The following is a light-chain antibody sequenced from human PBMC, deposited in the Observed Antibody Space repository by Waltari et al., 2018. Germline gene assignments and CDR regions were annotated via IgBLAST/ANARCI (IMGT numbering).Light chain of an antibody. CDR2: ETS. V-gene: IGKV1-5*03. Sequence: DIPQTQSPSTLSPSVRDSVTITCRASQSVNRWLAWSLKKPGKAPELLIYETSNLESGVPSRFSGSGSGKEFTLTISSLQPDDFGTYYCQQYVNYWTFGQGTKVEIK. CDR3: QQYVNYWT. J-gene: IGKJ1*01. CDR1: QSVNRW.